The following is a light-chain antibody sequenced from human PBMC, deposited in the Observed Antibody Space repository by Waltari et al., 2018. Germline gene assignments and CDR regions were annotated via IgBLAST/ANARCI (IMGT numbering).Light chain of an antibody. V-gene: IGKV4-1*01. CDR2: WAS. CDR1: HSLLYYSNNKNY. J-gene: IGKJ4*01. CDR3: QQSYSTLT. Sequence: DIVMTQSPDSLTVSLGERATINCKSSHSLLYYSNNKNYISWYQQKPGQAPKLLIYWASTRDSGVPSRFSGSGSGTDFTLTISSLQPEDFATYYCQQSYSTLTFGGGTKVEIK.